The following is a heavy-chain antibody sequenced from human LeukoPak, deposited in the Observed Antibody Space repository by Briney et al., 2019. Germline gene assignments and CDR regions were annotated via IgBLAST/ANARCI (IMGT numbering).Heavy chain of an antibody. Sequence: SETLSLTCTVSGGSISSYYWSWIRQPPGKGLEWIGYIYYSGSTNYNPSLKSRVTISVDKSKNQFSLKLSSVTAADTAVYYCARIPNVVVTAGAFDIWGQGTMVTVSS. V-gene: IGHV4-59*12. J-gene: IGHJ3*02. CDR3: ARIPNVVVTAGAFDI. CDR1: GGSISSYY. D-gene: IGHD2-21*02. CDR2: IYYSGST.